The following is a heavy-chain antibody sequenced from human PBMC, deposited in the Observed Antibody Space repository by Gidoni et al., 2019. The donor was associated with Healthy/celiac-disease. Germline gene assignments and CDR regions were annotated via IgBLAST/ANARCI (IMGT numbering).Heavy chain of an antibody. CDR3: ARGGIAVAPIDY. CDR1: GGSISSYY. J-gene: IGHJ4*02. V-gene: IGHV4-59*01. Sequence: QVQLQESGPGLVKPSETLSLTCTVSGGSISSYYWSWIRQPPGKGLEWIGYIYYSGSTNYNPSLKSRVTISVDTSKNQFSLKLSSVTAADTAVYYCARGGIAVAPIDYWGQGTLVTVSS. CDR2: IYYSGST. D-gene: IGHD6-19*01.